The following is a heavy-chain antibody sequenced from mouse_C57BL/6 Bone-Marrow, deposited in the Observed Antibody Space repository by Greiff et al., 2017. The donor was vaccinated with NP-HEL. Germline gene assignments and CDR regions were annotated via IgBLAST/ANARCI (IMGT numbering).Heavy chain of an antibody. CDR3: ADNCGNLYAMDY. V-gene: IGHV1-26*01. D-gene: IGHD2-1*01. CDR2: INPNNGGT. Sequence: EVQLQQSGPELVKPGASVKISCKASGYTFTDYYMNWVKQSHGKSLEWIGDINPNNGGTSYNQKFKGKATLTVDKSSSTAYMELRSLTSEDSAVYYFADNCGNLYAMDYWGQGTSVTVSS. J-gene: IGHJ4*01. CDR1: GYTFTDYY.